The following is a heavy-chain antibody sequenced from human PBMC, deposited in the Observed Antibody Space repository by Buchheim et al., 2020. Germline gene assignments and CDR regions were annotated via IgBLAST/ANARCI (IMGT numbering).Heavy chain of an antibody. V-gene: IGHV4-34*01. CDR2: INHSGST. J-gene: IGHJ4*02. CDR3: ARLPWGGGNSEAY. D-gene: IGHD4-23*01. CDR1: GGSFSGYY. Sequence: QVQLQQWGAGLLKPSETLSLTCAVYGGSFSGYYWSWIRQPPGKGLEWIGEINHSGSTNYNPSLKSRVTISVDTSKNQFSLKLSSVTAADTAVYYCARLPWGGGNSEAYWGQGTL.